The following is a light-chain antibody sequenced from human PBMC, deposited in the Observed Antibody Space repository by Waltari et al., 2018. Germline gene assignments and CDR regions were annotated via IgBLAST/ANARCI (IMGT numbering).Light chain of an antibody. V-gene: IGLV1-47*01. CDR3: ASWDDSLSVGV. J-gene: IGLJ3*02. Sequence: QSVLTQPPSASGTPGQRVTIPCSGSISNLGTNYVYWYQQFPGTAPKLLIQRNTQRPSGVPDRFSGSKSGTSASLAISGLRSEDEADYYCASWDDSLSVGVFGGGTKLTVL. CDR1: ISNLGTNY. CDR2: RNT.